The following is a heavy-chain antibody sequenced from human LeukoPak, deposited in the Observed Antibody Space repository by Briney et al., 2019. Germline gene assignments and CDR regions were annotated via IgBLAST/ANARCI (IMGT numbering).Heavy chain of an antibody. V-gene: IGHV3-53*01. CDR1: GFSVSSNY. CDR2: IYSGGRT. CDR3: ARDSRSGYSYAYYFDY. J-gene: IGHJ4*02. Sequence: GALRLSCAASGFSVSSNYLAWVRQAPGKGLEWVSIIYSGGRTYYADSVKGRFTISRDSSKNTLYLQMNSLRAEDTAVYYCARDSRSGYSYAYYFDYWGQGTLVTVSS. D-gene: IGHD5-18*01.